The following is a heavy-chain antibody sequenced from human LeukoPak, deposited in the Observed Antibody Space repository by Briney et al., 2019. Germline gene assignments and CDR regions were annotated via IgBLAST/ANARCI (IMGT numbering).Heavy chain of an antibody. CDR3: ARDSSEFRSLIPH. Sequence: ASVKVSCKASGGTFSSHAISWVRQAPGQGLEWMGGIIPIFGTAKYAQKFQGRVTITADESTSTAYMELSSLRSEDTAVYYCARDSSEFRSLIPHWGQGTLVTVSS. V-gene: IGHV1-69*13. CDR1: GGTFSSHA. D-gene: IGHD2-21*01. CDR2: IIPIFGTA. J-gene: IGHJ1*01.